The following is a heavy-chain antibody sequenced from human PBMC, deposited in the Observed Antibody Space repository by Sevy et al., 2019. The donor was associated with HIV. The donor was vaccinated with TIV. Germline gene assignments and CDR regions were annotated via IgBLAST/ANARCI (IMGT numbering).Heavy chain of an antibody. CDR2: FDPEDGKT. D-gene: IGHD1-1*01. J-gene: IGHJ6*02. V-gene: IGHV1-24*01. CDR1: GSTLTQLS. Sequence: ASVKVSCKVSGSTLTQLSMHWVRQAPGIGLEWMVTFDPEDGKTLYAQKFQGRVTMTEDTSTHTAYMELSSLTSEDTAVYYCARARPSRGYYYGMDVWGQGTTVTVSS. CDR3: ARARPSRGYYYGMDV.